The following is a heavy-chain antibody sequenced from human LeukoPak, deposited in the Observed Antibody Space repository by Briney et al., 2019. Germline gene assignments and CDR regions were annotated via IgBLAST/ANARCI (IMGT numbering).Heavy chain of an antibody. CDR3: VRQPSDWASFDY. Sequence: SETLSLTCTVSGGSINSHYWSWIRQPPGKGLEWIAYIHYTGEIKYNPSLKSRVSISADTPKNQFSLRLNSVTAADTAVYYCVRQPSDWASFDYWGQGALIIISS. CDR2: IHYTGEI. CDR1: GGSINSHY. V-gene: IGHV4-59*08. J-gene: IGHJ4*02. D-gene: IGHD3/OR15-3a*01.